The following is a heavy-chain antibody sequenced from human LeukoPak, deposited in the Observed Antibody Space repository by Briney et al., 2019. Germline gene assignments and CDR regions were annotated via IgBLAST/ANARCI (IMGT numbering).Heavy chain of an antibody. CDR2: IIPILGIA. D-gene: IGHD3-3*01. CDR3: ARDGASANLGY. CDR1: GGTFSSYA. J-gene: IGHJ4*02. Sequence: VASVKVSCKASGGTFSSYAISWVRQAPGQGLEWMGRIIPILGIANYAQKFQGRVTITADKSTSTAYMELSSLRSEDTAVYYCARDGASANLGYWGQGTLVTVSS. V-gene: IGHV1-69*04.